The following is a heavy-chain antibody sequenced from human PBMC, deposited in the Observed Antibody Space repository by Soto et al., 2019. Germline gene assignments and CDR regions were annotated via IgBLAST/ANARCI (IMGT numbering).Heavy chain of an antibody. CDR3: ARVRFLEWLYIDY. CDR1: GGSISGYY. D-gene: IGHD3-3*01. CDR2: IYYSGST. Sequence: PSETLSLTCTVAGGSISGYYWSWIRQPPGKGLEWIGYIYYSGSTNYNPSLKSRVTISVDTSKNQFSLKLSSVTAADTAVYYCARVRFLEWLYIDYWGQGTLVTVSS. V-gene: IGHV4-59*01. J-gene: IGHJ4*02.